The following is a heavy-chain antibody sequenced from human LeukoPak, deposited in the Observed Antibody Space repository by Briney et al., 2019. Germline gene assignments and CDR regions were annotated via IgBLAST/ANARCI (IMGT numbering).Heavy chain of an antibody. J-gene: IGHJ4*02. CDR1: GGTFSSYA. Sequence: SVKVSCKASGGTFSSYAISWVRQAPGQGLEWMGRIIPILGIANYAQKFQGRVTITADKSTSTAYMELSSLRSEDTDVYYCARGASGVVATIKGEDYFDYWGQGTLVTVSS. CDR2: IIPILGIA. V-gene: IGHV1-69*04. D-gene: IGHD5-12*01. CDR3: ARGASGVVATIKGEDYFDY.